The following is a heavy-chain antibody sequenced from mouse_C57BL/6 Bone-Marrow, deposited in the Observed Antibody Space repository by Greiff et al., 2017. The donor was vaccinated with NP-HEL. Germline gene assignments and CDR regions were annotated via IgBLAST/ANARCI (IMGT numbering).Heavy chain of an antibody. V-gene: IGHV5-9-1*02. CDR2: ISSGGDYI. CDR1: GFTFSSYA. J-gene: IGHJ2*01. Sequence: EVQVVESGEGLVKPGGSLKLSCAASGFTFSSYAMSWVRQTPEKRLEWVAYISSGGDYIYYADTVKGRFTISRDNARNTLYLQMSSLKSEDTAMYYCTRESPYGSSSRFDYWGQGTTLTVSS. CDR3: TRESPYGSSSRFDY. D-gene: IGHD1-1*01.